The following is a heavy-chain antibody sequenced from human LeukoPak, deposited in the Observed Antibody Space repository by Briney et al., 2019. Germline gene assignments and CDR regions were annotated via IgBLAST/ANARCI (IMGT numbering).Heavy chain of an antibody. J-gene: IGHJ4*02. Sequence: SETLSLTCTVSGGSINSFYWSWIRQPPGKGLEWIGYIYYSGSTKYNPSLKSRVTISIDTSKNQFSLKLSSVTAADTAVYYCARGPSYGYIYFDYWGQGTLVTVSS. D-gene: IGHD5-18*01. V-gene: IGHV4-59*01. CDR1: GGSINSFY. CDR2: IYYSGST. CDR3: ARGPSYGYIYFDY.